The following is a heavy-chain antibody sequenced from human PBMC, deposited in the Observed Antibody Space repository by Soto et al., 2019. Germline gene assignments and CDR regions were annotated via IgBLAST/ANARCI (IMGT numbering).Heavy chain of an antibody. V-gene: IGHV4-34*01. Sequence: PSETLSLTCAVHGGSLSGFYWTWIRQPPGKGLEWIGEINHSGSSNYNPPLKSRVTMSLDTSRNQFSLSLNSVTAADTAVYYCARMAGPWYFDLWGRGTLVTVS. J-gene: IGHJ2*01. CDR3: ARMAGPWYFDL. CDR1: GGSLSGFY. CDR2: INHSGSS.